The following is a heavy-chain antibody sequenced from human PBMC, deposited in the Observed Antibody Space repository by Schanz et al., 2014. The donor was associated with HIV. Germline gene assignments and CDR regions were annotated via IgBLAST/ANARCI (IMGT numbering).Heavy chain of an antibody. Sequence: QVQLVESGGGVVQPGGSLRLSCAASGFSFSTYGIHWVRQAPGKGLEWVTLISCDGINKYYADSVKGRFTISRDNSKNTLYLQINSLRIDDTAVYYCAKDGGSRGRRRGMDVWGQGTTVTVSS. CDR1: GFSFSTYG. J-gene: IGHJ6*02. CDR2: ISCDGINK. D-gene: IGHD3-16*01. V-gene: IGHV3-30*18. CDR3: AKDGGSRGRRRGMDV.